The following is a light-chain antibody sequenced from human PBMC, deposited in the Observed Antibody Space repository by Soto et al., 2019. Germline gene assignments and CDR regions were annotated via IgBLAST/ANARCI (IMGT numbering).Light chain of an antibody. J-gene: IGLJ1*01. Sequence: QSVLAQPPSASGTPGQRVTISCSGSSSNIGSNTVNWYQQLPGTAPKLLIYSNHHRPSGVPDRFSGPKSGTSASLAISGLQSEDEADYYCAACDDSLNGYVFXPGTKGTVL. CDR1: SSNIGSNT. CDR2: SNH. CDR3: AACDDSLNGYV. V-gene: IGLV1-44*01.